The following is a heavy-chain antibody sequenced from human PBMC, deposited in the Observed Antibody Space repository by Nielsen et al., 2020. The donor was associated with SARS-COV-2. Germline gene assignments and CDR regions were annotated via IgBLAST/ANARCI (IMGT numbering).Heavy chain of an antibody. D-gene: IGHD6-19*01. J-gene: IGHJ6*02. Sequence: PGKGLEWIGYIYHSGSTYYNPSLKSRVTISVDTSKNQFSLKLSSVTAADTAVYYCARNSGWYPNVNKYYYYGMDVWGQGTTVTVSS. CDR2: IYHSGST. V-gene: IGHV4-30-2*04. CDR3: ARNSGWYPNVNKYYYYGMDV.